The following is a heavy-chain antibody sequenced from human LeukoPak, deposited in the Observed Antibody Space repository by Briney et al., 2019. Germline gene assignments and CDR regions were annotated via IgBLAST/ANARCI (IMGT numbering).Heavy chain of an antibody. CDR2: IWYDGSNK. CDR3: ARDSAVAGVDY. Sequence: GGSLRLSCAASGFTFSSYGMHWVRQAPGNGLEWVAVIWYDGSNKYYADSVKGRFTISRDNSKNTLYLQMNSLRAEDTAVYYCARDSAVAGVDYWGQGTLVTVSS. J-gene: IGHJ4*02. D-gene: IGHD6-19*01. CDR1: GFTFSSYG. V-gene: IGHV3-33*01.